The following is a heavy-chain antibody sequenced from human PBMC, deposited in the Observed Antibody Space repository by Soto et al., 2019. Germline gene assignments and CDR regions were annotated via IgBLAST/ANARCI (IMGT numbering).Heavy chain of an antibody. D-gene: IGHD3-16*02. Sequence: QVQLVESGGGVVQPGRSLRLSCAASGFTFSSYGMHWVRQAPGKGLEWVAVISYDGSNKYYADSVKGRFTISRDNSKNTLYLQMNSLRAEDTAVYYCAKLGGVIVTFPNDAFDICGQGTMVTVSS. CDR3: AKLGGVIVTFPNDAFDI. CDR1: GFTFSSYG. V-gene: IGHV3-30*18. CDR2: ISYDGSNK. J-gene: IGHJ3*02.